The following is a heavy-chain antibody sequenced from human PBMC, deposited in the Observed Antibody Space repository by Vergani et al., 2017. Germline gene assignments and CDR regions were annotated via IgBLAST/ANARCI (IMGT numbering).Heavy chain of an antibody. D-gene: IGHD3-10*01. CDR1: GGPFSSYA. Sequence: QVQLVQSGAAVKKPRSSVNVSCKASGGPFSSYAISWVRQAPGPRLEWMGGSIPLFGTAHYAPTFQGRVTITADESTGTAYMELSSLRSEDTAVYYCARSPIMVRGVRVTGDYYYYMDVWGKGTTVTVSS. CDR2: SIPLFGTA. CDR3: ARSPIMVRGVRVTGDYYYYMDV. J-gene: IGHJ6*03. V-gene: IGHV1-69*01.